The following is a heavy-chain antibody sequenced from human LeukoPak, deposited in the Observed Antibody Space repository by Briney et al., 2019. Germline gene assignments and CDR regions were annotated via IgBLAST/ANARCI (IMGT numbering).Heavy chain of an antibody. J-gene: IGHJ4*02. Sequence: GGSLRLSCAASGFTFRNYGMNWVRQAPGKGLEWLSYISSSSNTTYYADSVKGRFIISRDNAKNSLYLQMNSLRAEDTALYYCARDSPTAGSQFDYWGLGTLVTVSS. CDR1: GFTFRNYG. V-gene: IGHV3-48*01. CDR2: ISSSSNTT. CDR3: ARDSPTAGSQFDY. D-gene: IGHD1-14*01.